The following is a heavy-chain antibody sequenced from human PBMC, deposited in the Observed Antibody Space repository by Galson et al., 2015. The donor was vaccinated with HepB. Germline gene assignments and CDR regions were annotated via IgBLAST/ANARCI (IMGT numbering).Heavy chain of an antibody. D-gene: IGHD3-22*01. Sequence: SVKVSCKASGYTFTDYYMHWVRQAPGQGLEWMGWVNPNTGGTNYAQKFQGRVTMTRDTSISTAYMELSRLRSDDTAVYYCARDYYSSSGSYPDYWGQGTLVTVSS. CDR2: VNPNTGGT. V-gene: IGHV1-2*02. J-gene: IGHJ4*02. CDR3: ARDYYSSSGSYPDY. CDR1: GYTFTDYY.